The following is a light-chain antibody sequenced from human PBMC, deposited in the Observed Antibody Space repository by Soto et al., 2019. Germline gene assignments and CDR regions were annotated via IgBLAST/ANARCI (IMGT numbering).Light chain of an antibody. CDR2: GAS. CDR1: QSVSNN. CDR3: QQYNNWPT. Sequence: EIVLTQAPGTLSLSPGERATLSGMTSQSVSNNYLAWYQQKPGQAPRLLIYGASTRATGIPARFSGSGSGTEFTLTINSLQSEDFAVYFCQQYNNWPTFGQGTKVDIK. J-gene: IGKJ1*01. V-gene: IGKV3-15*01.